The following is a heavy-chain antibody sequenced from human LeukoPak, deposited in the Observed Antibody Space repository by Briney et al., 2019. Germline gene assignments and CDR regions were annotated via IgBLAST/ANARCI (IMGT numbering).Heavy chain of an antibody. D-gene: IGHD2-2*01. Sequence: ASVKVSCKASGYTFTSYGISWVRQAPGQGLEWMGWISAYNGNTNYAQKLQGRVTMTTDTSASTAYMGLRSLRSDDTAVYYCARWGRYCSSTSCQFSGFDPWGQGTLVTVSS. CDR2: ISAYNGNT. J-gene: IGHJ5*02. CDR1: GYTFTSYG. CDR3: ARWGRYCSSTSCQFSGFDP. V-gene: IGHV1-18*01.